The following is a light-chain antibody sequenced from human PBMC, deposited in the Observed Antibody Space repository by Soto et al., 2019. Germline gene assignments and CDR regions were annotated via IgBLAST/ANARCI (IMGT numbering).Light chain of an antibody. CDR1: QSVRSN. CDR2: DAS. CDR3: QQRSKWPPT. J-gene: IGKJ5*01. Sequence: IVIKQSPATLSVSPEDRVTLSSRASQSVRSNSAWYQQKPGQAPRLLIYDASNRATGIPARFSGSGSGTDFTLTISSLEPEDFAVYYCQQRSKWPPTFGRGTRLEIK. V-gene: IGKV3-11*01.